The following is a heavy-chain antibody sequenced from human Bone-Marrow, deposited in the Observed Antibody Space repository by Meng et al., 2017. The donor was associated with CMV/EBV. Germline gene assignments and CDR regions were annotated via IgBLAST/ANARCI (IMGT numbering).Heavy chain of an antibody. CDR3: ANEGSYDSSGYYHEVDY. Sequence: SVSRCRYYGRWCRQRPRTRLESSGYVYYSGSTYYNPPLRSSVNISVHTSKHQFYLKLGSVTAADTAVYYCANEGSYDSSGYYHEVDYWGQGTLVTVSS. CDR1: SVSRCRYY. V-gene: IGHV4-31*01. CDR2: VYYSGST. D-gene: IGHD3-22*01. J-gene: IGHJ4*02.